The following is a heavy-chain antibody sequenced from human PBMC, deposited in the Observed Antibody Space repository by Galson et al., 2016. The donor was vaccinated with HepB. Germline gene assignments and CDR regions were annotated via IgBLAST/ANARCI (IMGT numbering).Heavy chain of an antibody. V-gene: IGHV1-46*01. D-gene: IGHD1-26*01. CDR1: GYSFTNYY. CDR2: INPSGGST. Sequence: SVKVSCKASGYSFTNYYIHWLRRAPGEGLEWVGIINPSGGSTGYAQKFQGGVTMTRDTSTSIVYMDLTSLRSEDTAVYYCARDRGYYSHFDSWGQGTLVTVPS. J-gene: IGHJ4*02. CDR3: ARDRGYYSHFDS.